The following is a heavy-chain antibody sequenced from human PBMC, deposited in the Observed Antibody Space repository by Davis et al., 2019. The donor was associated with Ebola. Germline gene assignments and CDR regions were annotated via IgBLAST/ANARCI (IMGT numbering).Heavy chain of an antibody. CDR2: ISGSGGSA. J-gene: IGHJ5*02. D-gene: IGHD2-2*01. CDR3: ARDWDQLLYNWFDP. V-gene: IGHV3-23*01. CDR1: GFIFSSYV. Sequence: GESLKISCAASGFIFSSYVMSWVRQAPGKGLEWVSAISGSGGSAYYADSVKGRFTISRDNSKNTLYLQMNSLRAEDTAVYYCARDWDQLLYNWFDPWGQGTLVTVSS.